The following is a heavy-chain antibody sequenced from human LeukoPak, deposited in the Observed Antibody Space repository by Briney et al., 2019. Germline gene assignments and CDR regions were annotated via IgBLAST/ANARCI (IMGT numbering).Heavy chain of an antibody. V-gene: IGHV2-70*11. CDR2: IDWDDDK. J-gene: IGHJ5*02. CDR1: GFSLSTSGMC. Sequence: SGPALVKPTQTLTLTCTFSGFSLSTSGMCVSWIRQPPGKALEWLARIDWDDDKYYRTSLKTRLTISKDTSKNQVVLTMTNMDPVDTATYYCARHEYSSSSRWFDPWGQGTLVTVSS. CDR3: ARHEYSSSSRWFDP. D-gene: IGHD6-6*01.